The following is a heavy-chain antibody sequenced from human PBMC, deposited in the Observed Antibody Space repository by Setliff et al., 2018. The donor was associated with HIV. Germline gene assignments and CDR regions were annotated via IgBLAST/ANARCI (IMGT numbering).Heavy chain of an antibody. CDR3: ARAPGAYYYDSSGYPIGIRFDY. CDR1: GGSFSGFY. Sequence: SETLSLTCAVYGGSFSGFYWTFIRQSPGKGLEWIGEVTHSGTTTYDPSLKSRITISVDTSKNQFSLKLSSVTAADTAVYYCARAPGAYYYDSSGYPIGIRFDYWGQGTLVTV. D-gene: IGHD3-22*01. V-gene: IGHV4-34*10. CDR2: VTHSGTT. J-gene: IGHJ4*02.